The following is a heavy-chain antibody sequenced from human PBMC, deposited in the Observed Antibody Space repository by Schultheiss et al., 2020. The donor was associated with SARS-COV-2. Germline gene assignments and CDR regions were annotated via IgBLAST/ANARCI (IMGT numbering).Heavy chain of an antibody. CDR1: GGSFSGYY. J-gene: IGHJ6*03. Sequence: GSLRLSCAVYGGSFSGYYWSWIRQPAGKGLEWIGRIYTSGSTNYNPSLKSRVTMSVDTSKNQFSLKLSSVTAADTAVYYCASSVYSSSLPIDYYYYYMDVWGKGTTVTVSS. CDR3: ASSVYSSSLPIDYYYYYMDV. CDR2: IYTSGST. V-gene: IGHV4-59*10. D-gene: IGHD6-6*01.